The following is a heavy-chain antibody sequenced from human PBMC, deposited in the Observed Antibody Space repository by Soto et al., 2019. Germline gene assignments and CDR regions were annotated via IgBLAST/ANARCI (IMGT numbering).Heavy chain of an antibody. CDR3: ARREYYDSSGYYDY. CDR1: GGTFSSFA. V-gene: IGHV1-69*01. CDR2: IIPIFGTT. J-gene: IGHJ4*02. D-gene: IGHD3-22*01. Sequence: QVQLVQSGAEVKKPGSSVKVSCKASGGTFSSFALTWVRQAPGQGLEWMGGIIPIFGTTNYAQKFQGRGTITADESTWSVYMEVSSLRSEDTAVYYCARREYYDSSGYYDYWGQGTLVTVSS.